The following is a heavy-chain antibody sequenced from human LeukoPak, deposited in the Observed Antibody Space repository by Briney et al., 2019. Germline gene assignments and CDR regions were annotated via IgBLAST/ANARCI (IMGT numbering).Heavy chain of an antibody. CDR1: GFTFDDYA. J-gene: IGHJ5*02. CDR2: ISWNSGSI. D-gene: IGHD6-13*01. Sequence: PGGSLRLSCAASGFTFDDYAMHWVRQAPGKGLEWVSGISWNSGSIGYADSVKGRFTISRDNPDNVVYLQMNSLRAEDTAVYYCARVAVAGPTGWFDPWGQGTLVTVSS. CDR3: ARVAVAGPTGWFDP. V-gene: IGHV3-9*01.